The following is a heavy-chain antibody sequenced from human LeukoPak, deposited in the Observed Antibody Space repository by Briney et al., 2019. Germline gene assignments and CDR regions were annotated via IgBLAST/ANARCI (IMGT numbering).Heavy chain of an antibody. CDR3: ARDDFSSSWGY. CDR2: IYSGGST. Sequence: GGSLRLSRAASGFTVSSNYMSWVRQAPGKGLEWVSVIYSGGSTYYADSVKGRFTISRDNSKNTLYLQMNSLRAEDTAVYYCARDDFSSSWGYWGQGTLVTVSS. V-gene: IGHV3-53*01. CDR1: GFTVSSNY. J-gene: IGHJ4*02. D-gene: IGHD6-13*01.